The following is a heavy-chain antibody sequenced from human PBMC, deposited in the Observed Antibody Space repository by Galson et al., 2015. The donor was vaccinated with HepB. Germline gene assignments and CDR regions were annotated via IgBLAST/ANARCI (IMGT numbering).Heavy chain of an antibody. V-gene: IGHV3-21*01. CDR2: VSSSSSYI. CDR3: ARDQGTMVRGGVGMDV. Sequence: SLRLSCAASGFTFSSYSMNWVRQAPGKGLEWVSSVSSSSSYIYYADSVKGRFTISRDNAKNSLYLQMNSLRAEDTAVYYCARDQGTMVRGGVGMDVWGQGTTVTVSS. CDR1: GFTFSSYS. J-gene: IGHJ6*02. D-gene: IGHD3-10*01.